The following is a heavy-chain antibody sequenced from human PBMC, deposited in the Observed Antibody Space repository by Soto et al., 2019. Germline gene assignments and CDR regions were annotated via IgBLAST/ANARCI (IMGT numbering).Heavy chain of an antibody. CDR3: ARELPQRQGRNMDV. CDR1: GASISGFY. D-gene: IGHD1-1*01. Sequence: SETLSLTCTVSGASISGFYWSWIRKSAGKGLEWIGRIYATGTTDYNPSLKSRVSMSVDTSKNQFSLNLSSVTAADTAVYYCARELPQRQGRNMDVWGQGTTVTVSS. V-gene: IGHV4-4*07. CDR2: IYATGTT. J-gene: IGHJ6*02.